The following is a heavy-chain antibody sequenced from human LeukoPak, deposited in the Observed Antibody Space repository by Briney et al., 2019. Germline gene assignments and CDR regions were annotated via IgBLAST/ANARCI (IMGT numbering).Heavy chain of an antibody. J-gene: IGHJ6*03. CDR1: GYTFTNYY. D-gene: IGHD3-22*01. CDR3: ARDYGSSSGFLSGLYQCYMDV. Sequence: ASVKVSCKASGYTFTNYYMHWVRQAPGQGLEWMGIINPGGGSTSYAQKFQGRVTMTRDTSTSTVYMELSSLRSEDTAVYYCARDYGSSSGFLSGLYQCYMDVWGKGTTVTISS. CDR2: INPGGGST. V-gene: IGHV1-46*01.